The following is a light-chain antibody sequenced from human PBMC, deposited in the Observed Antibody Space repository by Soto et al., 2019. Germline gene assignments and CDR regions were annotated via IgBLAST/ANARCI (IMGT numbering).Light chain of an antibody. Sequence: QSVLTQPPSASGTPGQRVTISCSGSSSNIGSNYVYWYQQLPGTAPRLLIYRNNQRPSGVPDRFSGSKSGTSASLAISGLRSEDEGDYYCAAWDDSLSGGVFGGGTQLTVL. CDR1: SSNIGSNY. CDR3: AAWDDSLSGGV. V-gene: IGLV1-47*01. CDR2: RNN. J-gene: IGLJ7*01.